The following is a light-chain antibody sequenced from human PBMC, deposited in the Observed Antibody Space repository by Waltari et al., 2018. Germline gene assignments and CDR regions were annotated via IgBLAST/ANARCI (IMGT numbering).Light chain of an antibody. Sequence: DIVMTQSPDSLAVSLGERATINCKYSQSGLYSSNDKNYLAWYQQKPRQPPRLLIYWASTRESGVPDRFSGSGSGTDFTLTISSLQAEDVAVYYCQQYYSGPRTFGQGTKVEIK. CDR1: QSGLYSSNDKNY. V-gene: IGKV4-1*01. J-gene: IGKJ1*01. CDR3: QQYYSGPRT. CDR2: WAS.